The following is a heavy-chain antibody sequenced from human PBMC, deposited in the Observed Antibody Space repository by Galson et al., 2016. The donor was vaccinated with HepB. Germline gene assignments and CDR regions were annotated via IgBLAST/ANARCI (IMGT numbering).Heavy chain of an antibody. CDR1: GGTFTXXX. V-gene: IGHV1-69*06. CDR3: AREVSHFDY. D-gene: IGHD3-22*01. Sequence: SVKVSCKASGGTFTXXXFSXXXQAXXXGLXXMGXXXTLXXXAXXAQKXXGRLTITPXKSTNXXYMEMXXLTSEDTXXYYCAREVSHFDYWXQGTLVTVSS. CDR2: XXTLXXXA. J-gene: IGHJ4*02.